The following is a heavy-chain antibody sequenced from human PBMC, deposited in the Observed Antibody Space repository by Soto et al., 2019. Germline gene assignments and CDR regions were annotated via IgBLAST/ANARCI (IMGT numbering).Heavy chain of an antibody. CDR1: GFTFSSYS. Sequence: GGSLRLSXAASGFTFSSYSMNWVRQAPGKGLEWVSSISSSSSYTYYADSVKGRFTISRDNAKNSLYLQMNSLRAEDTAVYYCAVDVDTAMVTFDWFDPWGQGTLVTVSS. CDR2: ISSSSSYT. J-gene: IGHJ5*02. V-gene: IGHV3-21*01. D-gene: IGHD5-18*01. CDR3: AVDVDTAMVTFDWFDP.